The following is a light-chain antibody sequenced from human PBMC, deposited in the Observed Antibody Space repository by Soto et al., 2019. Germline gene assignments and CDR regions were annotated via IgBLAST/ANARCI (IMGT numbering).Light chain of an antibody. CDR1: INDVGSYNY. J-gene: IGLJ1*01. Sequence: QFALTQPASVYGSPGQSITISCTRTINDVGSYNYVSWYQQYPGKAPKLMIYDVSTRPSGVSDRFSGSKSGNTASLTISGLRAEDEADYYCGSYTTSSNYVFGTGTKVTVL. CDR3: GSYTTSSNYV. V-gene: IGLV2-14*03. CDR2: DVS.